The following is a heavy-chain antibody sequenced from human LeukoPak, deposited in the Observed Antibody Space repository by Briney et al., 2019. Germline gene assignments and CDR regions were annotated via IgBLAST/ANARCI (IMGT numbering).Heavy chain of an antibody. J-gene: IGHJ4*02. Sequence: KPSETLSLTCAVYGGSFSGYYWSWIRQPPGKGLEWIGEINHSGSTNYNPSLKSRVTISVDTSKNQFSLKLSSVTAADTAVYYCARSKELGGSFDYWGQGTLVTVSS. CDR2: INHSGST. CDR1: GGSFSGYY. D-gene: IGHD2-15*01. V-gene: IGHV4-34*01. CDR3: ARSKELGGSFDY.